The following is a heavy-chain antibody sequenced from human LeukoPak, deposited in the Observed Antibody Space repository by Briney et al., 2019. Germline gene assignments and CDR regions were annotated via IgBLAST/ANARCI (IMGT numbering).Heavy chain of an antibody. V-gene: IGHV3-23*01. CDR2: ISGSGGST. Sequence: GGSLRLSCAASGFTFSSYAMSWVRQAPGKGLEWVSAISGSGGSTYYADSVKGRFTISRDNSKNTLYLQMNSLRAEDTAVYYCAKDLRGMGSGWWRIFDYWGQGTLVTVSS. CDR3: AKDLRGMGSGWWRIFDY. D-gene: IGHD6-19*01. CDR1: GFTFSSYA. J-gene: IGHJ4*02.